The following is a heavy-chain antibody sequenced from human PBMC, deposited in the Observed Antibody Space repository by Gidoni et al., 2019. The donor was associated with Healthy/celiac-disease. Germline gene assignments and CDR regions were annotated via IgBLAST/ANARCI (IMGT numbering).Heavy chain of an antibody. CDR3: ARHYWAGATRGYYFDY. D-gene: IGHD1-26*01. J-gene: IGHJ4*02. CDR2: IYPGDSDT. CDR1: GYSFTSYW. Sequence: EVQLVQSGAEVKKPGESLKISCTGSGYSFTSYWIGWVRQMPGKGLEWMGIIYPGDSDTRYSPSFQGQVTISADKSISTAYLQWSSLKASDTAMYYCARHYWAGATRGYYFDYWGQGTLVTVSS. V-gene: IGHV5-51*01.